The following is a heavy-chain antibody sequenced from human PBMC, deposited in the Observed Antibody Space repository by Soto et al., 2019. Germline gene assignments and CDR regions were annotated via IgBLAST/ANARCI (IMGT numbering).Heavy chain of an antibody. Sequence: GASVKVSCKASGGTFSSYAISWVRQTPGQGLEWMGGIIPIFGTANYAQKFQGRVTITADESTSTAYMELSSLRSEDTAVYYCARQRGLISDYYYYYGMDVWGQGTTVTVSS. CDR1: GGTFSSYA. CDR2: IIPIFGTA. V-gene: IGHV1-69*13. CDR3: ARQRGLISDYYYYYGMDV. J-gene: IGHJ6*02. D-gene: IGHD4-17*01.